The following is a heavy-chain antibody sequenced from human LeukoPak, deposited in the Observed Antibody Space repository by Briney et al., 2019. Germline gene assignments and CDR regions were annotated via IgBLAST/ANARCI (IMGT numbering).Heavy chain of an antibody. D-gene: IGHD1-1*01. CDR2: IKQDGSEK. Sequence: GGSLRLSCAVSGLILSNNSMTWVRQAPGKGLEWVASIKQDGSEKYYVDSVKGRFTISRDNAENSLYLEMNSLRAEDTALYYCVRNRYNLDVWGQGTTVTVSS. CDR1: GLILSNNS. J-gene: IGHJ6*02. CDR3: VRNRYNLDV. V-gene: IGHV3-7*01.